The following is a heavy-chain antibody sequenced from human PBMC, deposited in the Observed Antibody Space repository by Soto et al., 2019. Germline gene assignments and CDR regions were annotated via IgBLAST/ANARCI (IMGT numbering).Heavy chain of an antibody. J-gene: IGHJ4*01. CDR1: GFSLSTIRMG. V-gene: IGHV2-26*01. CDR3: ARIRDGDNVDY. CDR2: IYSNDEK. Sequence: VTLKESGPVVVKPTEPLTLTCTVSGFSLSTIRMGVTWIRQPPGKALEWLAHIYSNDEKSYSTSLQRRLTISKDTYKGQVVLTMTNMDPVDTATYYCARIRDGDNVDYWGHGTLVTVS.